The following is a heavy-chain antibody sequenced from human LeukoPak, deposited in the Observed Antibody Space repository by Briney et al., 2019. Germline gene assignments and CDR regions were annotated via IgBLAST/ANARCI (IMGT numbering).Heavy chain of an antibody. CDR3: AKDEGIRCLEGDCPFDY. Sequence: PGGSLRISCEVSGFRLTTYGTHWVRQAPGKGLEWVAYIPFDGSDEYYVDSVKGRFSISRDNSKNTLFLQMDSLGPEDTAVYYCAKDEGIRCLEGDCPFDYWGQGTPVTVSS. D-gene: IGHD2-21*01. V-gene: IGHV3-30*02. CDR2: IPFDGSDE. CDR1: GFRLTTYG. J-gene: IGHJ4*02.